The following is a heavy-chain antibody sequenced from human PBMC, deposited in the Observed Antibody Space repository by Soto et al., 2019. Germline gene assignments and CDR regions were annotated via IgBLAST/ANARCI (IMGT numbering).Heavy chain of an antibody. V-gene: IGHV3-11*01. CDR1: GFTFSDYY. CDR2: ISSSGSTI. Sequence: VGSLRLSCAASGFTFSDYYMSWIRQAPGKGLEWVSYISSSGSTIYYADSVKGRFTISRDNAKNSLYLQMNSLRAEDTAVYYCARFGQGVAAYYMDVWGKGTTVTVSS. J-gene: IGHJ6*03. D-gene: IGHD3-3*01. CDR3: ARFGQGVAAYYMDV.